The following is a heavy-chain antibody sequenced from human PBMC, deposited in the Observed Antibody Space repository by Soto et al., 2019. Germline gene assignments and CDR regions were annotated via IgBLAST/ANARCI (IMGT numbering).Heavy chain of an antibody. J-gene: IGHJ4*02. CDR2: MYYSGST. Sequence: SETLSLTCTVSGGSISSYHWSWIRQPPGKGLEWIGYMYYSGSTNYNPSLKSRVTISVDTSKNQFSLNLNSVTAADTAVYYCARGWTGPGYFDDWGQGVVVTVSS. CDR3: ARGWTGPGYFDD. V-gene: IGHV4-59*01. CDR1: GGSISSYH. D-gene: IGHD1-1*01.